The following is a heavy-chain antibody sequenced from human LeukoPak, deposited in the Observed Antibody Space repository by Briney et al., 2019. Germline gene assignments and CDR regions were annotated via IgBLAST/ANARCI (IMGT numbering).Heavy chain of an antibody. Sequence: GGSLRLSCAASGFTVSSNYMNWVRQAPGKGLGWVSVIYGGGGTFYADSVKDRFSISRDNSKNTLFLHMNSLRADDTAVYYCARGKSSSSFAFDIWGQGTMVTVSS. CDR1: GFTVSSNY. V-gene: IGHV3-53*01. D-gene: IGHD6-6*01. J-gene: IGHJ3*02. CDR3: ARGKSSSSFAFDI. CDR2: IYGGGGT.